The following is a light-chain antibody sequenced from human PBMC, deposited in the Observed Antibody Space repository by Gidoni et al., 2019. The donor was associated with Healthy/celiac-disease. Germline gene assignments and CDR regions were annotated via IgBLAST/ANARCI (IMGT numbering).Light chain of an antibody. CDR1: SSYVGGYNY. Sequence: QSALTQPRSVSGSPGQSVTISCTGTSSYVGGYNYFSWYQQHPGKAPQLIIYDVSKRPSVVPDLFSGSKSGNTASLTISGLQAEDEADYYCCSYAGSFWVFGGGTKLTVL. V-gene: IGLV2-11*01. CDR3: CSYAGSFWV. CDR2: DVS. J-gene: IGLJ3*02.